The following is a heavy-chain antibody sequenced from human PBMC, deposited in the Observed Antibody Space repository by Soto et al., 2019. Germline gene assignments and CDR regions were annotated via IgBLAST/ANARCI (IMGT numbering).Heavy chain of an antibody. CDR2: ISGSNNRT. Sequence: EVQLLESGGGLVQPGGSLRLSCAASGFTFSNYAMNWVRQAPGKGLEWVSIISGSNNRTYYADSVEGRFTMSRDNSQSLLYLQMSRLMAADTAIYFCASSTMIVVITAWGQGTLVSVPS. V-gene: IGHV3-23*01. CDR1: GFTFSNYA. J-gene: IGHJ5*02. CDR3: ASSTMIVVITA. D-gene: IGHD3-22*01.